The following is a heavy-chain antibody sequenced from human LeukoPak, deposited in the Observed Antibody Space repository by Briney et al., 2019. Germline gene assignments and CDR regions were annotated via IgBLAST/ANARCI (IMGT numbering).Heavy chain of an antibody. CDR3: AREGCTNGVCYDFDY. CDR1: GFTLSSYG. CDR2: IWYDGSNK. Sequence: GRSLRLSCAASGFTLSSYGMHWVRQAPGKGLEWVAVIWYDGSNKYYADSVKGRFTISRDNSKNTLYLQMNSLRAEDTAVYYCAREGCTNGVCYDFDYWGQGTLVTVSS. D-gene: IGHD2-8*01. V-gene: IGHV3-33*01. J-gene: IGHJ4*02.